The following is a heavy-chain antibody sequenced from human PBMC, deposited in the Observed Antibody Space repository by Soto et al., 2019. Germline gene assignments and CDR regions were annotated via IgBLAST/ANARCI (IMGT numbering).Heavy chain of an antibody. V-gene: IGHV3-9*01. D-gene: IGHD6-6*01. J-gene: IGHJ6*02. CDR1: GFIFDDYA. CDR3: AKDRYSSSAYYYYGMDA. CDR2: ISGNSGSL. Sequence: EVQLVESGGGLVQPGRSLRLSCAASGFIFDDYAMHWVRQAPGKGLEWVAVISGNSGSLGYADSVKGRFTISRDNAKNSLYLQMNSLRAEDTALYYCAKDRYSSSAYYYYGMDAWGQGTTVTGSS.